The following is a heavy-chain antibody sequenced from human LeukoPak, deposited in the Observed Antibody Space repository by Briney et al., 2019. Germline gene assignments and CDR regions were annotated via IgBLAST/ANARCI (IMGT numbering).Heavy chain of an antibody. J-gene: IGHJ4*02. CDR2: ISGSGGST. Sequence: GGSLRLSCAASGFTFSSYAMSWVRQAPGKGLEWVSAISGSGGSTYYADSVKGRFTISRDNSKKKMYLQMNSLRAEDTAVYYCAKDSRGYSGYDFDSWGQGSPVTVSS. CDR1: GFTFSSYA. V-gene: IGHV3-23*01. CDR3: AKDSRGYSGYDFDS. D-gene: IGHD5-12*01.